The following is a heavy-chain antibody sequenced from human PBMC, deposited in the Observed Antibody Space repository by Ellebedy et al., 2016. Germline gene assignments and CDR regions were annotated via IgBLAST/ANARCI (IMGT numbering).Heavy chain of an antibody. V-gene: IGHV3-15*01. CDR1: GFTFSNAW. CDR3: AKDRFRELLPDY. D-gene: IGHD1-26*01. J-gene: IGHJ4*02. Sequence: GESLKISXAASGFTFSNAWMSWVRQAPGKGLEWVGRIKSKTDGGTTDYAAPVKGRFTISRDDSKNTLYLQMNSLRAEDTAVYYCAKDRFRELLPDYWGQGTLVTVSS. CDR2: IKSKTDGGTT.